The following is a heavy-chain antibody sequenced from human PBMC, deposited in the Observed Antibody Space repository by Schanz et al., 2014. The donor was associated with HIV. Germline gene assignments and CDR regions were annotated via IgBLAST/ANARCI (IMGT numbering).Heavy chain of an antibody. V-gene: IGHV3-30*03. Sequence: VQLVESGGGLVKPGGSLRLSCAASGFTFSNYNMNWVRQAPGKGLEWVAVISYDRRNKYYADSVKGRFTISRDNSKNTLFLQMNSLRAEDTAMYYCARGLGYWGQGTLVTVSS. CDR2: ISYDRRNK. J-gene: IGHJ4*02. CDR1: GFTFSNYN. CDR3: ARGLGY.